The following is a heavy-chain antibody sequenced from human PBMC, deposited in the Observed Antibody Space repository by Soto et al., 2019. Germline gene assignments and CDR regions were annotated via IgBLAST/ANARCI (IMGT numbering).Heavy chain of an antibody. CDR3: AKGTSFGY. J-gene: IGHJ4*02. CDR1: GFTFSNYA. V-gene: IGHV3-23*01. CDR2: ISDSGIST. D-gene: IGHD2-2*01. Sequence: PGGSLRLSCAASGFTFSNYAMSWVRQAPGKGLEWVSSISDSGISTYCADSVKGRFTISRDNSKNTLFLQMNSLRAEDTAVYYCAKGTSFGYWGQGTLVTVSS.